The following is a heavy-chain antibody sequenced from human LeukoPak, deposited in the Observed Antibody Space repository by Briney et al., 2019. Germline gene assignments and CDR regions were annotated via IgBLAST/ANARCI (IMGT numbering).Heavy chain of an antibody. V-gene: IGHV1-18*01. J-gene: IGHJ6*03. Sequence: GGSLRLSCAASGFMFDDYAMHWVRQAPGQGLEWMGWISAYNGNTNYAQKLQGRVTMTTDTSTSTAYMELRSLRSDDTAVYYCAREAESSGYLEPPGYYYMDVWGKGTTVTVSS. CDR2: ISAYNGNT. CDR3: AREAESSGYLEPPGYYYMDV. D-gene: IGHD3-22*01. CDR1: GFMFDDYA.